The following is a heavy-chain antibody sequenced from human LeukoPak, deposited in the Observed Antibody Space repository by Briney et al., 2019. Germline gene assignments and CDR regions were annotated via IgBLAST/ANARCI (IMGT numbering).Heavy chain of an antibody. CDR3: ARAGDESTGHYDSLHF. Sequence: ASVKVSCKASGYTFAENHIHWVRQAPGQGPEWMGWINPKSGGTDSAQPVQGRLSITRDTAIGTASMDLSGLRVDDTGIYYCARAGDESTGHYDSLHFWGRGTMVTVSS. D-gene: IGHD2-8*02. CDR1: GYTFAENH. J-gene: IGHJ3*01. V-gene: IGHV1-2*02. CDR2: INPKSGGT.